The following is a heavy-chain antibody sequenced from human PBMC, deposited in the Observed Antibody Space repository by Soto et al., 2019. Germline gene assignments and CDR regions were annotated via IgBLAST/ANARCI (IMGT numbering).Heavy chain of an antibody. V-gene: IGHV1-18*01. Sequence: QVQLVQSGGEVKKPGASVKVSCKASGYTFTIYGINWVRQAPGQGLEWMGWISPDNGNTNYAQKLQGRVTKTTDTSTSTAHLELRSLRSDDTAVYYCARALGYSGYAGMDVWGQGTTVTVSS. CDR2: ISPDNGNT. J-gene: IGHJ6*02. CDR1: GYTFTIYG. D-gene: IGHD5-12*01. CDR3: ARALGYSGYAGMDV.